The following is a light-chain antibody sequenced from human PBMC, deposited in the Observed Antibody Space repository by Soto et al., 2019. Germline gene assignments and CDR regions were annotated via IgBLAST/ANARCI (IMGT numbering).Light chain of an antibody. J-gene: IGKJ1*01. CDR1: QSVTTNY. Sequence: ESVLTQSLGTVSLSPGERATLSCRASQSVTTNYIAWYQQKPGQAPRLLIYGASNRATGIPDRFSGSGSGTDFTLTISRLEPEDFAVYYCQQYGNSPRTFGQGTRVEIK. CDR2: GAS. CDR3: QQYGNSPRT. V-gene: IGKV3-20*01.